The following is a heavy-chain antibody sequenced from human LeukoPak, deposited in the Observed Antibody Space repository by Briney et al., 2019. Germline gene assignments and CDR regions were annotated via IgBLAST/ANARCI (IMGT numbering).Heavy chain of an antibody. CDR1: GYTFTGYY. CDR2: FNPDSGGT. V-gene: IGHV1-2*02. J-gene: IGHJ3*01. CDR3: ARDRSRYSDAKDAFDL. D-gene: IGHD5-18*01. Sequence: ASVKVSCKASGYTFTGYYMHWLRQAPGQGLEWMGWFNPDSGGTVYAQKYKGRITMTRDTSISTVYMELSRLRPDDTAIYYCARDRSRYSDAKDAFDLWGQGTMVTVSS.